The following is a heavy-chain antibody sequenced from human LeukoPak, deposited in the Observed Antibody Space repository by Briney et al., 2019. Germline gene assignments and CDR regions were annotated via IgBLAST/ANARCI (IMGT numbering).Heavy chain of an antibody. V-gene: IGHV3-53*01. CDR1: GFTFSDYY. J-gene: IGHJ4*02. D-gene: IGHD2-21*02. CDR3: ARDVRMTLDY. CDR2: IYSGGST. Sequence: GGSLRLSCAASGFTFSDYYMSWIRQAPGKGLEWVSVIYSGGSTYYADSVKGRFTISRDNSKNTLYLQMNSLRAEDTAVYYCARDVRMTLDYWGQGTLVTVSS.